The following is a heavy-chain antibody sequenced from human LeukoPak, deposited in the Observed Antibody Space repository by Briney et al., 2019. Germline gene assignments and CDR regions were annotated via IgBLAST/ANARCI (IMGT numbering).Heavy chain of an antibody. Sequence: GGSLRLSCAASGFTFSSYGMSWVRQAPGKGLEWVSVISGSGGSTYYAASVKGRFTISRDNSKNTLYLQMNSLRVEDTAVYYCAKDSRGYQDYFGYWGQGTLVTVSS. D-gene: IGHD3-22*01. CDR3: AKDSRGYQDYFGY. J-gene: IGHJ4*02. CDR1: GFTFSSYG. V-gene: IGHV3-23*01. CDR2: ISGSGGST.